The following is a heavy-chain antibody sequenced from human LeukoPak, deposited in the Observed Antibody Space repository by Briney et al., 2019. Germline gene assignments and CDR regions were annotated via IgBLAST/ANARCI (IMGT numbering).Heavy chain of an antibody. CDR3: ARHGRYSSGWLQD. J-gene: IGHJ1*01. D-gene: IGHD6-19*01. Sequence: PSETLSLTCAVSGGSMSSFYWSWIRQPPGKGLEWIGYIYHRGSTNYNPSLKSRVTISVDTSKNQFSLNLTSVTAADTAVYYCARHGRYSSGWLQDWGQGTLVTVSS. V-gene: IGHV4-59*08. CDR2: IYHRGST. CDR1: GGSMSSFY.